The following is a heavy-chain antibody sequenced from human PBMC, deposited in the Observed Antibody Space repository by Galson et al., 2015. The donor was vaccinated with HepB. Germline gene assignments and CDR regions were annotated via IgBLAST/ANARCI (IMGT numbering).Heavy chain of an antibody. D-gene: IGHD3-22*01. J-gene: IGHJ2*01. V-gene: IGHV3-23*01. CDR3: AKDGGRDKYYYDSSGRPVWYFDL. Sequence: SLRLSCAASGFTFSSYAMSWVRQAPGKGLEWVSAISGSGGSTYYADSVKGRFTISRDNSKNTPYLQMNSLRAEDTAVYYCAKDGGRDKYYYDSSGRPVWYFDLWGRGTLVTVSS. CDR2: ISGSGGST. CDR1: GFTFSSYA.